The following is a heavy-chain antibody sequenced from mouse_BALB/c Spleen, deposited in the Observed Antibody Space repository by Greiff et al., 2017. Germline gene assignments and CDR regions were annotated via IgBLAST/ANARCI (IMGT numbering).Heavy chain of an antibody. CDR3: ARDWMDY. CDR2: ISSGSSTI. V-gene: IGHV5-17*02. Sequence: EVNVVESGGGLVQPGGSRKLSCAASGFTFSSFGMHWVRQAPEKGLEWVAYISSGSSTIYYADTVKGRFTISRDNPKNTLFLQMTSLRSEDTAMYYCARDWMDYWGQGTSVTVSS. J-gene: IGHJ4*01. CDR1: GFTFSSFG.